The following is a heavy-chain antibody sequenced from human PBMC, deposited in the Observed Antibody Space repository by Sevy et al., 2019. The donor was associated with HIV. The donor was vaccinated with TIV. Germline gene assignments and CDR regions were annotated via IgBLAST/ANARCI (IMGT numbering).Heavy chain of an antibody. CDR2: IKQEGTEK. J-gene: IGHJ4*02. Sequence: GSLRLSCAASGFPFSDSWMTWVRQAPGKGLEWVANIKQEGTEKHYVDSMKGRFTISRDNAKNTLYLQMDSLRVDDTAVYFSARELGGSLISDYRGQGALVTVSS. D-gene: IGHD1-26*01. CDR1: GFPFSDSW. CDR3: ARELGGSLISDY. V-gene: IGHV3-7*01.